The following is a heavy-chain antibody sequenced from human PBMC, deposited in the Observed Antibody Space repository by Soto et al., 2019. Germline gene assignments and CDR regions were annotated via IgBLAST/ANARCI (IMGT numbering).Heavy chain of an antibody. V-gene: IGHV3-30-3*01. Sequence: QLHLVESGGGVVQPGRSLSLSCAASGFTFSSYTIHGVRQAPGTGLEWVAVMSYDGSHIYYADSVEGRFTISRDNSRNTLYLPMNSLRVEDTAVYYCARGFVGSSSFYSFDYWGQGTLVTVSS. J-gene: IGHJ4*02. CDR3: ARGFVGSSSFYSFDY. CDR1: GFTFSSYT. D-gene: IGHD6-13*01. CDR2: MSYDGSHI.